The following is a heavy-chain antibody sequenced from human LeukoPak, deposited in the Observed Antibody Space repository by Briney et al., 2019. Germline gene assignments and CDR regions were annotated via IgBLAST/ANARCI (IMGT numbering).Heavy chain of an antibody. V-gene: IGHV4-59*01. D-gene: IGHD6-19*01. Sequence: SETLSLTCTVSGGSISSYYWSWIRQPPGKGLEGIGYIYYSGSTNYNPSLKSRVTISVDTSKNQFSLKLSSVTAADTAVYYCARYSSGWIDAFDIWGQGTMVTVPS. CDR1: GGSISSYY. J-gene: IGHJ3*02. CDR3: ARYSSGWIDAFDI. CDR2: IYYSGST.